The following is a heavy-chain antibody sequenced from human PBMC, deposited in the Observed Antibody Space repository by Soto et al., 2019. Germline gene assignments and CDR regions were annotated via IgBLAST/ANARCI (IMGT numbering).Heavy chain of an antibody. CDR2: VYHSGST. CDR1: SGSITSSNW. CDR3: ARAVAGIPYRDS. D-gene: IGHD6-19*01. V-gene: IGHV4-4*02. Sequence: QVQLQESGPGLVQPSGTLSLTCAVSSGSITSSNWWSWVRQPPGRGLEWIGEVYHSGSTSYNPSLKNRVTMSVDKSKNQSSLKLSSVTAADTAVYYCARAVAGIPYRDSWGQGILVTVSS. J-gene: IGHJ4*02.